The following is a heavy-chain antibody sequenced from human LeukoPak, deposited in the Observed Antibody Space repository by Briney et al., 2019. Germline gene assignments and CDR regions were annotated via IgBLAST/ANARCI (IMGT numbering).Heavy chain of an antibody. CDR3: ARRKGLLDYFDL. V-gene: IGHV4-39*01. CDR1: GDSVGSSNYF. CDR2: IYRGANI. J-gene: IGHJ4*02. Sequence: SETLSLTCDVSGDSVGSSNYFWDWIRQPPGQGLEWIGSIYRGANIFYSASLKSRVTIFADTSKNQLSLKLSSLTAADTAVYYCARRKGLLDYFDLWGQGTLATVSS.